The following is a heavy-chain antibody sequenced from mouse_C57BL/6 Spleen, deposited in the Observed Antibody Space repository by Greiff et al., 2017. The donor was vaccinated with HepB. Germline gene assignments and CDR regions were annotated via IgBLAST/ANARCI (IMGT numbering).Heavy chain of an antibody. CDR2: ISNGGGST. J-gene: IGHJ2*01. D-gene: IGHD1-1*01. CDR3: ARHDYGSSYGFDY. Sequence: EVMLVESGGGLVQPGGSLKLSCAASGFTFSDYYMYWVRQTPEKRLEWVAYISNGGGSTYYPDTVKGRFTISRDNAKNTLYLQMSRLKSEDTAMYYCARHDYGSSYGFDYWGQGTTLTVSS. V-gene: IGHV5-12*01. CDR1: GFTFSDYY.